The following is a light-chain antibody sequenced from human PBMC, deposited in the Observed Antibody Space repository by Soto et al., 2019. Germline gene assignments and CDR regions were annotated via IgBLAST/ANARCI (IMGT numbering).Light chain of an antibody. CDR1: QSVSNSY. J-gene: IGKJ4*01. CDR2: GAS. Sequence: EIVLTQSPGTLSLSPGERATLSCRASQSVSNSYLAWYQQKPGQAPRLLIYGASSRATGIPDRFSGSGSGTDFTLTISRLEPEDFAVYFCQQYDSSPLTFGGGTKVDI. CDR3: QQYDSSPLT. V-gene: IGKV3-20*01.